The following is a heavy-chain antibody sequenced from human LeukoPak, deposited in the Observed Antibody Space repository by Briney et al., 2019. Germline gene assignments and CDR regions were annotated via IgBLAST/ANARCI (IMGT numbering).Heavy chain of an antibody. J-gene: IGHJ4*02. CDR1: GGSVSSGSYY. D-gene: IGHD6-19*01. V-gene: IGHV4-61*01. CDR3: AVAYSSGWHVTGFDY. CDR2: IYYSGST. Sequence: SETLSLTCTVSGGSVSSGSYYWSWIRQPPGTGLEWIGYIYYSGSTNYNPSLKSRVTISVDTSKNQFSLKLSSVTAADTAVYYCAVAYSSGWHVTGFDYWGQGTLVTVSS.